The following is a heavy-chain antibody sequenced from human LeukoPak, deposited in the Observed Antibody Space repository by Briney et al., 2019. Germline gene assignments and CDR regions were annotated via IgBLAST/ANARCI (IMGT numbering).Heavy chain of an antibody. CDR1: GFTFGSYG. D-gene: IGHD3-3*01. V-gene: IGHV3-30*02. CDR3: AKGYWSGYSFDNWFDP. J-gene: IGHJ5*02. Sequence: GGSLRFSCAASGFTFGSYGMHWVRQGPGKGLEWVAFIRYDGSNKYYADSVKGRFTISRDNSKNTLYLQMNSLRTEDTAVYYCAKGYWSGYSFDNWFDPWGQGTLVTVSS. CDR2: IRYDGSNK.